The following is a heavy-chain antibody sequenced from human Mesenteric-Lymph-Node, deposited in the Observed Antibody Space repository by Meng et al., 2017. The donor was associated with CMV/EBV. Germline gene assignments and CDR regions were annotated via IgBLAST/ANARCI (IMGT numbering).Heavy chain of an antibody. CDR3: AREFRQLPSDY. J-gene: IGHJ4*02. CDR1: GGTFSSYA. V-gene: IGHV1-69*10. CDR2: IIPILGIA. Sequence: SVKVSCKASGGTFSSYAISWVRQAPGQGLEWMGGIIPILGIANYAQKLQGRVTMTTDTSTSTAYMELRSLRSDDTAVYYCAREFRQLPSDYWGQGTLVTVSS. D-gene: IGHD6-6*01.